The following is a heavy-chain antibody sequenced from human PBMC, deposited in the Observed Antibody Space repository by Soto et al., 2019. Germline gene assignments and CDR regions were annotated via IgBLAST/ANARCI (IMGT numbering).Heavy chain of an antibody. Sequence: PSETLSLTCTVSGGSISSGDYYWSWIRQHPGKGLEWIGYIYYSGSTYYNPSLKSRVTISVDTSKNQFSLKLSSVTAADTAVYYCARGSGGSYSTYNFDYWGQGTLVTVS. CDR3: ARGSGGSYSTYNFDY. D-gene: IGHD2-15*01. CDR2: IYYSGST. V-gene: IGHV4-31*03. CDR1: GGSISSGDYY. J-gene: IGHJ4*02.